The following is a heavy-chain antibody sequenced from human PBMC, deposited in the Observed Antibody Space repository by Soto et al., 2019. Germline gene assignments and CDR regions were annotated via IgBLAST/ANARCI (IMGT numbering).Heavy chain of an antibody. D-gene: IGHD1-26*01. CDR2: MNPNSGNT. Sequence: QAQLVHSGAEVKKPGASVKVSCKASGYTFTGYDINWVRQATGQGLEWMGWMNPNSGNTGYAQNFQGRVTMTRDNSITTAYMELTSLRDDDSAVYYCAGEKVGTTGIDFWGQGTLVTVSS. CDR1: GYTFTGYD. CDR3: AGEKVGTTGIDF. J-gene: IGHJ4*02. V-gene: IGHV1-8*01.